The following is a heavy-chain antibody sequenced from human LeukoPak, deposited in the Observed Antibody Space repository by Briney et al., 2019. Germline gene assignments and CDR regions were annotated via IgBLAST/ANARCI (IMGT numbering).Heavy chain of an antibody. Sequence: SETLSLTCTVSGGSISSYYWGWIRQPPGKGLEWIGYVFYSGSTNYNPSLKSRVTISVDTSKNQFTLKLSSVTPADTAVYYCARDGGRFSFGFGYWGQGTLVTVSS. CDR3: ARDGGRFSFGFGY. CDR1: GGSISSYY. V-gene: IGHV4-59*01. J-gene: IGHJ4*02. D-gene: IGHD5-18*01. CDR2: VFYSGST.